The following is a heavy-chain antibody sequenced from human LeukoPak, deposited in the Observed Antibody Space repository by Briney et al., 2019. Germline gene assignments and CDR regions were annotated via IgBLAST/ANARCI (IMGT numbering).Heavy chain of an antibody. CDR1: GFTFSSYG. CDR2: IRYDGSNK. Sequence: PGGSLRLSCAASGFTFSSYGMHWVRQAPGKGLEWVAFIRYDGSNKYYADSVKGRFTISRDNSKNTLYLQMNSLRAEDTAVYYCAKDDHFWSGYSQYYFDYWGQGTLVTASS. J-gene: IGHJ4*02. CDR3: AKDDHFWSGYSQYYFDY. D-gene: IGHD3-3*02. V-gene: IGHV3-30*02.